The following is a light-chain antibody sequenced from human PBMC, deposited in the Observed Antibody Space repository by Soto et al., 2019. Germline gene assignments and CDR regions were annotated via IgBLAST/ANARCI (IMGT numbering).Light chain of an antibody. CDR1: SSDVANYKY. CDR3: CSYAGTYTRV. Sequence: QSVLTQPASVSGSPGQSITMSCTRTSSDVANYKYVSWYQQHPGKAPKLMIYDVNKRPSGVPYRFSGSKSGNTASLTISGLQAEDEADYYCCSYAGTYTRVFGTGTKVTVL. J-gene: IGLJ1*01. V-gene: IGLV2-11*01. CDR2: DVN.